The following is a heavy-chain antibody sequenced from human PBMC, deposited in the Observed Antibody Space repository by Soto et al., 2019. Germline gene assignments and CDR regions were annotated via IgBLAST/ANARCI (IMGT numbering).Heavy chain of an antibody. CDR1: GFTFTSSA. CDR2: IVVGSGNT. V-gene: IGHV1-58*01. Sequence: SVKVSCKASGFTFTSSAVQWVRQARGQRLEWIGWIVVGSGNTNYAQKFQERVTITRDMSTSTAYMELSSLRSEGTAVYYCAADRYCSGGSCNYYYGMDVWGQGTTVTVSS. D-gene: IGHD2-15*01. CDR3: AADRYCSGGSCNYYYGMDV. J-gene: IGHJ6*02.